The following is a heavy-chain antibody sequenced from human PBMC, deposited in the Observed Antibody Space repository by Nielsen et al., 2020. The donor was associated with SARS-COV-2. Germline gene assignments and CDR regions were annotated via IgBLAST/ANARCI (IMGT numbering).Heavy chain of an antibody. D-gene: IGHD6-19*01. V-gene: IGHV3-23*03. CDR2: IYSGGSST. J-gene: IGHJ6*02. CDR1: GFTFSSYA. Sequence: GESLKISCAASGFTFSSYAMSWVRQAPGKGLEWVSVIYSGGSSTYYADSVKGRFTISRDNSKNTLYLQMNSLRAEDTAVYYCAKFSQEVSGSFGMDVWGLCTTVTVSS. CDR3: AKFSQEVSGSFGMDV.